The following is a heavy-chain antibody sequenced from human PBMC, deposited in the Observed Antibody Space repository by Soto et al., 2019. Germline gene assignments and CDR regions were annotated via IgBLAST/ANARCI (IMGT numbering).Heavy chain of an antibody. CDR3: ARQNDGSGRTYFDY. V-gene: IGHV4-59*08. Sequence: QVQLQESGPGLVKPSETLSLTCTVSGGSISSYYWSWIRQPPGKGLEWIGYIYYSGSTNYNPSLKSRVPISVDTSESPYCLKLNSMTAADTAVYYRARQNDGSGRTYFDYWGQGTLVTVSS. D-gene: IGHD3-10*01. J-gene: IGHJ4*02. CDR2: IYYSGST. CDR1: GGSISSYY.